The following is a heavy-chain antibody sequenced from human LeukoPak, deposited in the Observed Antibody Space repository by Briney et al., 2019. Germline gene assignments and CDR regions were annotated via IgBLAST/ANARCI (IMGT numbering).Heavy chain of an antibody. CDR3: ARGSPRMITFGGVIVALSFDY. CDR2: INPNSGGT. CDR1: GYTFTGYY. D-gene: IGHD3-16*02. Sequence: ASMKVSCKASGYTFTGYYMHWVRQAPGQGLEWMGWINPNSGGTNYAQEFQGRVTMTRDTSISTAYMELSRLRSDDTAVYYCARGSPRMITFGGVIVALSFDYWGQGTLVTVSS. V-gene: IGHV1-2*02. J-gene: IGHJ4*02.